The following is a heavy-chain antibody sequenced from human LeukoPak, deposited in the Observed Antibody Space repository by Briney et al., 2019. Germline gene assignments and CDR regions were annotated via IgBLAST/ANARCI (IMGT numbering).Heavy chain of an antibody. V-gene: IGHV4-39*01. D-gene: IGHD1-14*01. CDR3: ARHGAAGNYYFYYMDV. CDR1: GGSISISRYY. Sequence: SETLSLTCTVSGGSISISRYYWGWIHQPPGKGLEWVGNIYYSGSTYYNPSLKTQLTISVDTSKNQFSLQLTSVTAADTAVYYCARHGAAGNYYFYYMDVWGKGTTVTVSS. CDR2: IYYSGST. J-gene: IGHJ6*03.